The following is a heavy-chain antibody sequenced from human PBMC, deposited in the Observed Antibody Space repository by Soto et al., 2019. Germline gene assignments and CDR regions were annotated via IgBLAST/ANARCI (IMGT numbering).Heavy chain of an antibody. J-gene: IGHJ6*02. CDR1: GFTFSSYG. Sequence: TGGALRLSCAASGFTFSSYGMHWVRPAPGKRLEWVAVISYDGSNKYYADSVKGRFTISRDNSKNTLYLQMNSLRAEDTAVYYCAKGPLQQWLVPDYYYYGMDVWGQGTTVTVSS. V-gene: IGHV3-30*18. D-gene: IGHD6-19*01. CDR2: ISYDGSNK. CDR3: AKGPLQQWLVPDYYYYGMDV.